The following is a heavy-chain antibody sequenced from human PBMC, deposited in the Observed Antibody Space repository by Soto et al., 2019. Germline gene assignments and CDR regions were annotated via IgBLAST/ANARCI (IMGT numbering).Heavy chain of an antibody. CDR1: GGSISSSSYY. D-gene: IGHD4-17*01. J-gene: IGHJ4*02. V-gene: IGHV4-39*01. CDR2: IYYSGST. Sequence: TSETLSLTCTVSGGSISSSSYYWGWIRQPPGKGLEWIGSIYYSGSTYYNPSLKSRVTIPVDTSKSQFSLKLSSVTAADTAVYSCSKHPGYGLYYFAYGAQGTPVTSPQ. CDR3: SKHPGYGLYYFAY.